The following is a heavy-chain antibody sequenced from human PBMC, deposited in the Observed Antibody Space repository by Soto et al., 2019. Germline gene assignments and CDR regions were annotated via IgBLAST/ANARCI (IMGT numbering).Heavy chain of an antibody. CDR2: VNPNSGNT. CDR1: GYTFTSYG. CDR3: ASPDSAGRGYSYGS. J-gene: IGHJ5*02. Sequence: ASVKVSCKASGYTFTSYGIAWMRQATGQGLEWMGWVNPNSGNTGYAQKFQARVTMTRNTSISTVYMELSSLRSEDTAVYYCASPDSAGRGYSYGSWGQGTLVTVSS. D-gene: IGHD5-18*01. V-gene: IGHV1-8*02.